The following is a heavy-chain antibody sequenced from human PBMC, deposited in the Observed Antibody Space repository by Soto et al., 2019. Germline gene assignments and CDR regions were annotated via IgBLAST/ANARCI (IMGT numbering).Heavy chain of an antibody. D-gene: IGHD1-26*01. J-gene: IGHJ5*02. CDR2: INSDGSST. CDR1: GITFSSYW. V-gene: IGHV3-74*01. Sequence: SLILSCASSGITFSSYWMHLVLQAPGKGLIYVSRINSDGSSTNYADSVKGRFTISRDNAKNTLYLQMSSLRAEDTAVYYCARGLMGAYNWFDPWGQGTLVTV. CDR3: ARGLMGAYNWFDP.